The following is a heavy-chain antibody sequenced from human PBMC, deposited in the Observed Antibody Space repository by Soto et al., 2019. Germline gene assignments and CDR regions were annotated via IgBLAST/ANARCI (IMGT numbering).Heavy chain of an antibody. CDR2: ISARGDST. D-gene: IGHD2-2*01. Sequence: VQLLESGGGLVQPGGSLRLSCAASGFNFKNYAMNWVRQAPGKGLEWASGISARGDSTYYADSVRGRFTISRDNSNNTVFLRMGGLSVEDTALYYCAKPERYASGMDVWGQGTTVTVSS. CDR3: AKPERYASGMDV. J-gene: IGHJ6*02. CDR1: GFNFKNYA. V-gene: IGHV3-23*01.